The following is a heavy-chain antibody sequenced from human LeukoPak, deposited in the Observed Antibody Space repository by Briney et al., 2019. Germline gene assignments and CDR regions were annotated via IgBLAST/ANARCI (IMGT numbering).Heavy chain of an antibody. CDR1: GGSISSYY. CDR3: ARLWGPEGYQLLRSYWFDP. Sequence: PSETLSLTCTVSGGSISSYYWSWIRQPPGKGLEWIGYIYTSGSTNYNPSLKSRVTISVDTSKNQFSLKLSSVTAADTAVYYCARLWGPEGYQLLRSYWFDPWGQGTLVTVSS. J-gene: IGHJ5*02. V-gene: IGHV4-4*09. D-gene: IGHD2-2*01. CDR2: IYTSGST.